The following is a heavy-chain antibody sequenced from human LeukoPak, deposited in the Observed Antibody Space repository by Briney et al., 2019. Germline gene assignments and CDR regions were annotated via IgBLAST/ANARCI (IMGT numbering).Heavy chain of an antibody. V-gene: IGHV3-74*01. Sequence: PGGSLRLSCAASGFTFSSYWMHWVRQAPGKGLVWVSRINSDGSTTNYADSVKGRFTISRDNAKNTLYLQMNSLRAEDTAVYYCARGRGYSYGYFDNWGQGTLVTVSS. CDR2: INSDGSTT. CDR1: GFTFSSYW. CDR3: ARGRGYSYGYFDN. D-gene: IGHD5-18*01. J-gene: IGHJ4*02.